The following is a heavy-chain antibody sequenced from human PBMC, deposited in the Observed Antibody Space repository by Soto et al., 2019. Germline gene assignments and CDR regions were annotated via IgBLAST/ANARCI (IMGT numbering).Heavy chain of an antibody. Sequence: GGSLRLSCAASGFTFSNYWMSWVRQAPGKGLEWVANVKQDGSQKWYVDSVKGRFTISRDNSKNTLYLQMNSLRAEDTAVYYCAKEKISTSCCNWFDPWGQGTLVTVSS. V-gene: IGHV3-7*01. CDR2: VKQDGSQK. CDR1: GFTFSNYW. D-gene: IGHD2-2*01. J-gene: IGHJ5*02. CDR3: AKEKISTSCCNWFDP.